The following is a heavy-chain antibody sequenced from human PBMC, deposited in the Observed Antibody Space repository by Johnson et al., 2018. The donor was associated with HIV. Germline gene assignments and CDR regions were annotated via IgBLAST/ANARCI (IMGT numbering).Heavy chain of an antibody. Sequence: VQLVESGGGVVQPGRSLRLSCAASGFTFSSNYMSWVRQAPGKGLEWVSVIYSGGSTYYADSVKGRFTISRDNSKNTLYLQMNSLRAEDTAVYYCARVAPAHDAFDIWGQGTMVTVSS. CDR2: IYSGGST. J-gene: IGHJ3*02. CDR3: ARVAPAHDAFDI. CDR1: GFTFSSNY. V-gene: IGHV3-66*02. D-gene: IGHD2-2*01.